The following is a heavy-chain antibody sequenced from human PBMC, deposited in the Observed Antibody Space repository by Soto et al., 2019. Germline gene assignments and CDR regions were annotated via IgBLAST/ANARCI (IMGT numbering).Heavy chain of an antibody. CDR3: AKEDTTSFSAYYCES. CDR2: FSGSGGTA. J-gene: IGHJ4*02. CDR1: GFTFSNYA. V-gene: IGHV3-23*01. Sequence: EGSLRLSCAASGFTFSNYAMSWVRQAPGKGLEWVSVFSGSGGTANYADSVKGRFILSRDNSKNTLSLQMDSLRAEDSATYYCAKEDTTSFSAYYCESWGQGNTVLVSS. D-gene: IGHD2-21*01.